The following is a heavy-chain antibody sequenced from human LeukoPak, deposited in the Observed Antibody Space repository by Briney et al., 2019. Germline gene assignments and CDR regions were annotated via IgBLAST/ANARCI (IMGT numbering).Heavy chain of an antibody. CDR2: ISYDGSNK. V-gene: IGHV3-30*03. D-gene: IGHD1-26*01. CDR3: ARDPVEWEQLLDY. Sequence: GRSLRLSCAASGFTFSSFGMSWVRQAPGKGLEWVAVISYDGSNKHYADSVKGRFTISRDNSRNTLYLQMNSLRTEDTAVYYCARDPVEWEQLLDYWGQGTLVTVSS. J-gene: IGHJ4*02. CDR1: GFTFSSFG.